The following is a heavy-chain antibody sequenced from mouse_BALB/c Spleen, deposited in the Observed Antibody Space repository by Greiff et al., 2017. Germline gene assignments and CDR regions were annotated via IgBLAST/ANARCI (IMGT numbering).Heavy chain of an antibody. D-gene: IGHD2-1*01. CDR2: IDPANGNT. J-gene: IGHJ2*01. Sequence: EVKVVESGAELVKPGASVKLSCTASGFNIKDTYMHWVKQRPEQGLEWIGRIDPANGNTKYDPKFQGKATITADTSSNTAYLQLSSLTSEDTAVYYCARDGNYFDYWGQGTTLTVSS. CDR1: GFNIKDTY. CDR3: ARDGNYFDY. V-gene: IGHV14-3*02.